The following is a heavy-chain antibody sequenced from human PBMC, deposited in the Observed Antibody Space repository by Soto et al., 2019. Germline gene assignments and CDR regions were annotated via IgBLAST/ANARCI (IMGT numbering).Heavy chain of an antibody. D-gene: IGHD2-2*01. J-gene: IGHJ6*02. CDR2: INHSGST. V-gene: IGHV4-34*01. CDR3: ATLSGTSSRRYYYYGMDV. CDR1: GGSFSGYY. Sequence: SETLSLTCAVYGGSFSGYYWSWIRQPPGTGLEWIGEINHSGSTNYNPSLKSRVTISVDTSKNQFSLKLSSVTAADTAVYYCATLSGTSSRRYYYYGMDVWGQGTTVTVSS.